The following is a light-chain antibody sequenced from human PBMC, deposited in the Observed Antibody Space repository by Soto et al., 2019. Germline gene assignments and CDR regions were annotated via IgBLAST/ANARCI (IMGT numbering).Light chain of an antibody. J-gene: IGKJ5*01. CDR1: QSVSTY. CDR3: QQRSNWPPLT. Sequence: ETVLTQSPATLSLSPGERATLSCRASQSVSTYLAWYQQKPGQAPRLLNYDASNRAADIPARFSGSGSGTDFTLTISSLEPEDFAVYYCQQRSNWPPLTFGQGTRLEIK. CDR2: DAS. V-gene: IGKV3-11*01.